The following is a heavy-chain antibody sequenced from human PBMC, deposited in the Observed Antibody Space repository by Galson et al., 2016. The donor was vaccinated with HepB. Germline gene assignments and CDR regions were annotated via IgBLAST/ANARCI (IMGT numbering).Heavy chain of an antibody. CDR1: GFTVSSNY. Sequence: LRLSCAASGFTVSSNYMTWIRQAPGKGLEWIGEINHGGLTNYKPSLKSRITLSVDKSKNQFSLSLSRVTAADTAVYYCARGTSGSAWGASYFHNYYMDVWGEGTTVTVSS. CDR2: INHGGLT. V-gene: IGHV4-34*01. J-gene: IGHJ6*03. D-gene: IGHD1-1*01. CDR3: ARGTSGSAWGASYFHNYYMDV.